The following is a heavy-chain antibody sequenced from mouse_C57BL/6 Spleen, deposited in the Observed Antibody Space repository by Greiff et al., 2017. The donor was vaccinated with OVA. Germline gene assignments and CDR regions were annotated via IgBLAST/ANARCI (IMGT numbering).Heavy chain of an antibody. V-gene: IGHV1-52*01. CDR3: ARKSNYDDAMDY. D-gene: IGHD2-5*01. J-gene: IGHJ4*01. CDR1: GYTFTSYW. CDR2: IDPSDSET. Sequence: QVQLQQPGAELVRPGSSVKLSCKASGYTFTSYWMHWVKQRPIQGLEWIGNIDPSDSETHYNQKFKDKATLTVDKSSSTAYMQLSSLTSEDSAVYYCARKSNYDDAMDYWGQGTSVTVCS.